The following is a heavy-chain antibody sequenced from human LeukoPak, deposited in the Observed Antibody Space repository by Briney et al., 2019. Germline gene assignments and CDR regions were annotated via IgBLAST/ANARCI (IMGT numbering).Heavy chain of an antibody. CDR2: ISSSGSTI. CDR1: GFTFSSYE. D-gene: IGHD2-15*01. CDR3: AREGCSGGSCYFDY. Sequence: GGSLRLACAASGFTFSSYEMNWVRQAPGKGLEWVSYISSSGSTIYYADSLKGRFTISRDNAKNSLYLQMNSLRAEDTAVYYCAREGCSGGSCYFDYWGQGTLVTVSS. J-gene: IGHJ4*02. V-gene: IGHV3-48*03.